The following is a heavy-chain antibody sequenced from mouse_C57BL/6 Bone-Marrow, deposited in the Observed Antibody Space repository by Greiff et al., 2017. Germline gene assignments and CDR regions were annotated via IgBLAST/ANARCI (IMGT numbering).Heavy chain of an antibody. CDR2: IDPSDSYT. D-gene: IGHD1-1*01. CDR1: GYTFTSYW. CDR3: ARRGLYYGSPWFAY. Sequence: VQLQQPGAELVRPGTSVKLSCKASGYTFTSYWMHWVKQRPGQGLEWIGVIDPSDSYTNYNQKFKGKATLTVDTSSSTAYMQLSSLTSEDSAVYYCARRGLYYGSPWFAYWGQGTLVTVSA. V-gene: IGHV1-59*01. J-gene: IGHJ3*01.